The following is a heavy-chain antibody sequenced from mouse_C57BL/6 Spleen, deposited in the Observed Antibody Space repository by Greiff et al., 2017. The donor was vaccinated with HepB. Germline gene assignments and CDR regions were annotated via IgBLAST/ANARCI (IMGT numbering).Heavy chain of an antibody. V-gene: IGHV1-18*01. CDR3: ARSGDYWFAY. CDR2: INPNNGGT. Sequence: EVQRVESGPELVKPGASVKIPCKASGYTFTDYNMDWVKQSHGKSLEWIGDINPNNGGTIYNQKFKGKATLTVDKSSSTAYMELRSLTSEDTAVYYCARSGDYWFAYWGQGTLVTVSA. D-gene: IGHD2-4*01. J-gene: IGHJ3*01. CDR1: GYTFTDYN.